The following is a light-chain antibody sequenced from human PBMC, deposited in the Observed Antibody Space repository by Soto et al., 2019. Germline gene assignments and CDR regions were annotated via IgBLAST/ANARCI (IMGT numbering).Light chain of an antibody. CDR1: QSVSNNY. Sequence: EIVLTQSPGTLSLSPGERDTLYCMASQSVSNNYLAWYQHKPGPAPRLLIYDASNRATGIPARFSGSGSGTDSTLTIRRLQPEDFAVYYCQHYGSPGTFGQGTKVDIK. V-gene: IGKV3-20*01. CDR3: QHYGSPGT. CDR2: DAS. J-gene: IGKJ1*01.